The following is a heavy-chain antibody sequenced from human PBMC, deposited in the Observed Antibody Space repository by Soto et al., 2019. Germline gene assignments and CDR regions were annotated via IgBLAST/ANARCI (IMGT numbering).Heavy chain of an antibody. V-gene: IGHV3-48*03. CDR3: ARDRGWSSDCSSNSCYRGGRDV. CDR2: ISSSGSTI. J-gene: IGHJ6*01. D-gene: IGHD2-2*02. CDR1: GFTFSSYE. Sequence: GGSLRLSCAASGFTFSSYEMNWVRQAPGKGLEWVSYISSSGSTIYYADSVKGRFTISRDNAKNSLYLQMNSLRAEDTAVYYCARDRGWSSDCSSNSCYRGGRDVWGQGTTVTVSS.